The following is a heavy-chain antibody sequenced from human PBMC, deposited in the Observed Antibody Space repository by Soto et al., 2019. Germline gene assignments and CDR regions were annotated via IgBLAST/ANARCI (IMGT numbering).Heavy chain of an antibody. V-gene: IGHV4-31*03. CDR3: ARDRVALRLADYYYCGMDV. D-gene: IGHD2-15*01. CDR1: GGSISSGGYY. J-gene: IGHJ6*02. Sequence: SETLSLTCTVSGGSISSGGYYWSWIRQHPGKGLEWIGYIYYSGSTYYNPSLKSRVTISVDTSKNQFSLKLSSVTAADTAVYYCARDRVALRLADYYYCGMDVWGQGTTVTVSS. CDR2: IYYSGST.